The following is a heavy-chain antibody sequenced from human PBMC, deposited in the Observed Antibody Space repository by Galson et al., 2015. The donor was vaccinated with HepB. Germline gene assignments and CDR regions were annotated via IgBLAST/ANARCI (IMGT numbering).Heavy chain of an antibody. J-gene: IGHJ3*02. D-gene: IGHD6-19*01. V-gene: IGHV3-53*01. CDR2: INSGGST. CDR3: ARDQVGGPHHDAFNI. Sequence: SLRLSCAASGFTVSSNYMSWVRQAPGKGLEWVSVINSGGSTYYADSVKGRFTISRDNSKNTLYLQMNSLRAEDTAVYYCARDQVGGPHHDAFNIWGQGTMVTVSS. CDR1: GFTVSSNY.